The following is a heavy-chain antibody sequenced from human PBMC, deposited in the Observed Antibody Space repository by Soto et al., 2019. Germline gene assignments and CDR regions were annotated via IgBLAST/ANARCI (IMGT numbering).Heavy chain of an antibody. V-gene: IGHV1-69*01. CDR1: GGTFNTFA. D-gene: IGHD1-26*01. J-gene: IGHJ6*02. Sequence: QVQLVQSGGEVKKPGSSAKVSCKASGGTFNTFAFTWVRQAPGQGFEWMGGVIPLFNTPDYAQKFQGRVTITADESTSTVYLELSGLSSDDTAVYFCGLASKWELLGYFYGMDVWGQGTTVIVSS. CDR3: GLASKWELLGYFYGMDV. CDR2: VIPLFNTP.